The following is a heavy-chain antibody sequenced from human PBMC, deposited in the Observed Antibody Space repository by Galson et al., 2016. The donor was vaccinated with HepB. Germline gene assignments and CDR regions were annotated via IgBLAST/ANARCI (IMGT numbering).Heavy chain of an antibody. J-gene: IGHJ4*02. D-gene: IGHD2-15*01. CDR3: VRRFSATPGRLFDY. CDR2: IFYSGFT. V-gene: IGHV4-39*01. Sequence: SETLSLTCTVSGGSIISTNHYWGWIRQPPGKGLEWIGSIFYSGFTFYNPSLKSRVTISVDKSKNQFSLKMSSVTAADTAVYYCVRRFSATPGRLFDYWGQGALVTVSS. CDR1: GGSIISTNHY.